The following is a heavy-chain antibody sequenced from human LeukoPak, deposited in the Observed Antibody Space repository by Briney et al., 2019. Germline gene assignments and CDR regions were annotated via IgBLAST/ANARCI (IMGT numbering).Heavy chain of an antibody. D-gene: IGHD3-10*01. CDR1: GGTFSSYA. V-gene: IGHV1-69*05. J-gene: IGHJ6*03. CDR2: IIPIFGTA. Sequence: SVKVSCKASGGTFSSYAISWVRQAPGQGLEWIGGIIPIFGTANYAQKFQGRVTITTDESTSTAYMELSSLRSEDTAVYYCARDLRGVIISGYYYYYMDVWGKGTTVTVSS. CDR3: ARDLRGVIISGYYYYYMDV.